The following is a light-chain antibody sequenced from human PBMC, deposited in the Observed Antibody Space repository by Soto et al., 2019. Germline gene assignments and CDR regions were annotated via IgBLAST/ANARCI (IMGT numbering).Light chain of an antibody. V-gene: IGLV1-51*02. CDR2: ENN. Sequence: QSVLTQPPSVSAAPGQKVTISCSGSSSNIGNNYVSWSQQLPGTAPKLLIYENNKRPSGIPDRFSGAKSGTSATLGITGLQAGDEADYYCGTWDSSLSAGDCVFCGGTKLTVL. J-gene: IGLJ3*02. CDR1: SSNIGNNY. CDR3: GTWDSSLSAGDCV.